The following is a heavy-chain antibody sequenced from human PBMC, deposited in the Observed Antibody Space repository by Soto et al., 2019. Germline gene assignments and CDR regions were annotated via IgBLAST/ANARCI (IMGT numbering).Heavy chain of an antibody. V-gene: IGHV3-21*01. CDR1: GFTFSSYS. CDR3: ARDSVAGSGSSEH. D-gene: IGHD3-10*01. J-gene: IGHJ4*02. Sequence: GGSLRLSCAASGFTFSSYSMNWVRQAPGKGLEWVSSITSGSSYIYYADSVKGRFTISRDNAKNSLYLQMNSLRAEDTAVYYCARDSVAGSGSSEHWGQGTLVTVSS. CDR2: ITSGSSYI.